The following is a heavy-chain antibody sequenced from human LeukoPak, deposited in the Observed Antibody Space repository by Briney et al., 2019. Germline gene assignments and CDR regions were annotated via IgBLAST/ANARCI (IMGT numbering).Heavy chain of an antibody. CDR3: ARVRILRFLEWLLKDAFDI. J-gene: IGHJ3*02. CDR1: GGSFSGYY. V-gene: IGHV4-34*01. Sequence: SETLSLTCAVYGGSFSGYYWSWIRQPPGKGLEWIGEINHSGSTNYNPSLKSRVTISVDTSKNRFSLKLSSVTAADTAVYYCARVRILRFLEWLLKDAFDIWGQGTMVTVSS. CDR2: INHSGST. D-gene: IGHD3-3*01.